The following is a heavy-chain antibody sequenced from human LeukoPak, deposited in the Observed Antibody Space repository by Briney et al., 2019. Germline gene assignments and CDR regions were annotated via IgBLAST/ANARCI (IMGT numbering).Heavy chain of an antibody. V-gene: IGHV4-34*01. CDR1: GGSFSTYY. Sequence: SETLSLTCAVYGGSFSTYYWNWIRKPPGKGLEWIGEINHSGSTNYNPSLKSRDTISVDTSKNQFSLKLSSVTAADTAVYYCARDGCLRGLCLPWAFDIWGQGTMVTVSS. D-gene: IGHD3-10*01. CDR3: ARDGCLRGLCLPWAFDI. CDR2: INHSGST. J-gene: IGHJ3*02.